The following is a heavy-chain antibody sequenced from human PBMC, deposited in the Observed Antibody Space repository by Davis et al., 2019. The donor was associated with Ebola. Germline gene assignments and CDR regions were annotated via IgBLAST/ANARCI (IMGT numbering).Heavy chain of an antibody. J-gene: IGHJ3*01. V-gene: IGHV3-9*01. CDR1: GFTFDDHA. Sequence: SLKISCAASGFTFDDHAMHWVRLPPGKGLEWVSVISWNSRSIGYVDSVKGRFTVSRDNAKNTLYLQMNSLRADDTALYYCVRDVHYSENALDVWGQGTAVTVSS. D-gene: IGHD2-15*01. CDR3: VRDVHYSENALDV. CDR2: ISWNSRSI.